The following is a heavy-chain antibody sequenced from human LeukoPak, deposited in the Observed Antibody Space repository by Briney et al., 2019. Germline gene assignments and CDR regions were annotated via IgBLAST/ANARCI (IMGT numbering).Heavy chain of an antibody. V-gene: IGHV3-30-3*01. CDR1: GFTFSSYA. D-gene: IGHD6-19*01. Sequence: GGSLRLSCAASGFTFSSYAMHWVRQAPGKGLEWVAVISYDGSNKYYADSVKGRFTISRDNSKSTLYLQMNSLRAEDMVVYYCARDSSRQSGGWYRGSHFDYWGQGTLVTVSS. CDR2: ISYDGSNK. J-gene: IGHJ4*02. CDR3: ARDSSRQSGGWYRGSHFDY.